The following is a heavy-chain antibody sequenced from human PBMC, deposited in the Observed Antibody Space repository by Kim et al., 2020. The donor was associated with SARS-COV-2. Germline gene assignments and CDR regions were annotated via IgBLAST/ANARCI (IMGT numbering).Heavy chain of an antibody. V-gene: IGHV4-39*01. D-gene: IGHD2-2*01. CDR3: ARYCSSTTCLSGP. CDR1: GDSVSSSGYY. J-gene: IGHJ5*02. Sequence: SETLSLTCTVSGDSVSSSGYYWGWIRQPPGKGLEWIGNIYYTGNTYYNPSLKSRVTIFVDTSKNQFSLRLSSVTAADTAVYYCARYCSSTTCLSGPWGQG. CDR2: IYYTGNT.